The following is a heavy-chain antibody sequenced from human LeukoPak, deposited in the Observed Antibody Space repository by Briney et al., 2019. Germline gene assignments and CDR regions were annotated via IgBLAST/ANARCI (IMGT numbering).Heavy chain of an antibody. D-gene: IGHD1-26*01. CDR3: ATRMTSGSLDY. CDR2: INVGNGNT. Sequence: GASVKVSCKPSGYTFTTYAIHWARQAPGQRLEWMGWINVGNGNTKYSQEFQGRVTITRDTSASTAYMEVSSLRSEDMAVYYCATRMTSGSLDYWGQGTLVTVSS. V-gene: IGHV1-3*03. J-gene: IGHJ4*02. CDR1: GYTFTTYA.